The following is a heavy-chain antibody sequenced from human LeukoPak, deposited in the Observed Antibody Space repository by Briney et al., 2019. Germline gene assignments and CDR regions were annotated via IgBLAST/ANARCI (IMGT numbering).Heavy chain of an antibody. CDR1: GFTFSSYA. CDR2: ISGSGGST. CDR3: AREQAGTTRAFDI. D-gene: IGHD1-1*01. J-gene: IGHJ3*02. V-gene: IGHV3-23*01. Sequence: GGSLRLSCAASGFTFSSYAMGWVRQAPGQGLEWVSAISGSGGSTYYADSVKGRFTISRDNSKNTLYLQMNSLRADDTAVYFCAREQAGTTRAFDIWGPGTMITVSS.